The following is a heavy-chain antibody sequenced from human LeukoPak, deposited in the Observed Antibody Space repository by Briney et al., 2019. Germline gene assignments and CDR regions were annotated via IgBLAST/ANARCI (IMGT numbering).Heavy chain of an antibody. J-gene: IGHJ6*02. V-gene: IGHV3-30*04. Sequence: GGSLRLSCAASGFTFSSYAMHWVRQAPGKGLEWVAVISYDGSNKYYADSVKGRFTISRDNSKNTLYLQMNSLRAEDTAVYYCARGRDIVVVPAAPQYYYYGMDVWGQGTTVTVSS. CDR3: ARGRDIVVVPAAPQYYYYGMDV. CDR2: ISYDGSNK. CDR1: GFTFSSYA. D-gene: IGHD2-2*01.